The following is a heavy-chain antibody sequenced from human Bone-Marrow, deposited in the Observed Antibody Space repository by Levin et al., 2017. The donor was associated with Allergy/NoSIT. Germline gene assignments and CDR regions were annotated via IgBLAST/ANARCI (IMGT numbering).Heavy chain of an antibody. V-gene: IGHV4-30-4*01. Sequence: SETLSLTCTVSGGSISSGDYYWSWIRQPPGMGLEWIGYIYYSGSTYYNPSLKSRVTISVDTSKNQFSLKLSSVTAADTAVYYCARAMVVVITVFSLMEAFDIWGQGTMVTVSS. D-gene: IGHD3-22*01. CDR3: ARAMVVVITVFSLMEAFDI. CDR2: IYYSGST. J-gene: IGHJ3*02. CDR1: GGSISSGDYY.